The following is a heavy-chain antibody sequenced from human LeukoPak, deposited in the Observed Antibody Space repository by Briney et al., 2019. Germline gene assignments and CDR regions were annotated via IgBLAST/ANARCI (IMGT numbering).Heavy chain of an antibody. J-gene: IGHJ6*02. CDR3: ARPTAGIAAAVLYYYYYYGMDV. V-gene: IGHV7-4-1*02. D-gene: IGHD6-13*01. CDR2: INTNTGNP. CDR1: GYTFTSYA. Sequence: ASVKVSCKASGYTFTSYAMNWVRQAPGQGLEWMGWINTNTGNPTYAQGFTGRFVFSLDTSVSTAYLQISSLKAEDTAVYYCARPTAGIAAAVLYYYYYYGMDVWGQGTTVTVSS.